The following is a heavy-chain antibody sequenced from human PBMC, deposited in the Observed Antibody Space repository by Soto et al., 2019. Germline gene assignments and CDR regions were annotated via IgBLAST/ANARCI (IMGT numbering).Heavy chain of an antibody. V-gene: IGHV4-39*01. Sequence: SETLSLTCTVSGGSISCSSYYWGWIRQPPGKGLEWIGSIYYSGSTYYNPSLKSRVTISVDTSKKQSSLKLSSVTAADTAVYYCSRPNGVLRYFKRAFDIWGQGTMVTVSS. CDR2: IYYSGST. CDR3: SRPNGVLRYFKRAFDI. J-gene: IGHJ3*02. D-gene: IGHD3-9*01. CDR1: GGSISCSSYY.